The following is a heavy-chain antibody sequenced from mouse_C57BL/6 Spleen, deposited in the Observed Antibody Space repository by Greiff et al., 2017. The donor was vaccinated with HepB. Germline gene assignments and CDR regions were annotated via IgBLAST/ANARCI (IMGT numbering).Heavy chain of an antibody. D-gene: IGHD4-1*01. Sequence: EVKLQESGPGLVKPSQSLSLTCSVTGYSITSGYYWNWIRQFPGNKLEWMGYISYDGSNNYNPSLKNRISITRDTSKNQFFLKLNSVTTEDTATYYCARASLTGTFDYWGQGTTLTVSS. CDR2: ISYDGSN. V-gene: IGHV3-6*01. CDR1: GYSITSGYY. CDR3: ARASLTGTFDY. J-gene: IGHJ2*01.